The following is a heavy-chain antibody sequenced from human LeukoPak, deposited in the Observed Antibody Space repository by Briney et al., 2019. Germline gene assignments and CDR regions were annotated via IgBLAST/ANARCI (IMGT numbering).Heavy chain of an antibody. CDR1: GGSISIYY. CDR2: INHSGST. V-gene: IGHV4-34*01. Sequence: SETLSLTCTVSGGSISIYYWNWIRQPPGKGLEWIGEINHSGSTNYNPSLKSRVTISVDTSKNQFSLKLSSVTAADTAVYYCSAYSSSSMDYWGQGTLVTVSS. D-gene: IGHD6-6*01. CDR3: SAYSSSSMDY. J-gene: IGHJ4*02.